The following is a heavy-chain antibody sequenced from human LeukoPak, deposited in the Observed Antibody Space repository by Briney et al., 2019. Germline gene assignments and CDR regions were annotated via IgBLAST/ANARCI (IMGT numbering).Heavy chain of an antibody. CDR3: ARGGWTTGMDY. Sequence: ASVEVSCKTSGYSFTSHGISWVRQAPGQGLEWMGWISGYNGNTNYAQKFQGRVTMTTDASTRTAHMEVRGLRSDDTAVYYCARGGWTTGMDYWGQGTLVTVSS. J-gene: IGHJ4*02. V-gene: IGHV1-18*01. CDR2: ISGYNGNT. D-gene: IGHD1-14*01. CDR1: GYSFTSHG.